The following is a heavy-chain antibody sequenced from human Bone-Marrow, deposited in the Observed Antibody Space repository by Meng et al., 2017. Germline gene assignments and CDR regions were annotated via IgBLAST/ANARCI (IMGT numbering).Heavy chain of an antibody. CDR3: ARDLVRTAMVGVFDY. D-gene: IGHD5-18*01. V-gene: IGHV4-34*01. CDR1: GGSFSGYY. Sequence: QVQLQQCGAGLLKPSETLSLTCAVYGGSFSGYYWSWIRQPPGKGLEWIGEIYHSGSTNYNPPLKSRVTISVDKSKNQFSLKLSSVTAADTAVYYCARDLVRTAMVGVFDYWGQGTLVTVSS. CDR2: IYHSGST. J-gene: IGHJ4*02.